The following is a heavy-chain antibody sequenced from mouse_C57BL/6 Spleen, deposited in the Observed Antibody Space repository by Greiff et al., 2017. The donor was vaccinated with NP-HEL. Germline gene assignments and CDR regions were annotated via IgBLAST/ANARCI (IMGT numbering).Heavy chain of an antibody. D-gene: IGHD2-10*01. Sequence: QVQLQQSGPELVKPGASVKISCKASGYAFSSSWMNWVKQRPGKGLEWIGRIYPGDGDTNYNGKFKGKATLTADKSSSTAYMQLSSLTSEDSAVYFCASLLSSLFDYWGQGTTLTVSS. V-gene: IGHV1-82*01. J-gene: IGHJ2*01. CDR1: GYAFSSSW. CDR2: IYPGDGDT. CDR3: ASLLSSLFDY.